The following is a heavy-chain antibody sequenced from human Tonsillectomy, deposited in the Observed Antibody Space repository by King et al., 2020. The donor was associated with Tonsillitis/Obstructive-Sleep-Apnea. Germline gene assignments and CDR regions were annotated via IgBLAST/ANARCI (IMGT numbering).Heavy chain of an antibody. D-gene: IGHD2-8*01. CDR1: GGSISSSSYY. CDR2: IYYSGST. J-gene: IGHJ6*02. CDR3: ARRSDCTNGVCPDYYYYGMDV. V-gene: IGHV4-39*01. Sequence: QLQESGPGLVKPSETLSLTCTVSGGSISSSSYYWGWIRQPPGKGLEWIGSIYYSGSTYYNPSLKSRVTISVDTSKNQFSLKLSSVTAADTAVYYCARRSDCTNGVCPDYYYYGMDVWGQGTTVTVSS.